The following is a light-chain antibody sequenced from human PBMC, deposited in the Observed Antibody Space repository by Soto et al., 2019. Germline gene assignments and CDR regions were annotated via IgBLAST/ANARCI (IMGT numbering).Light chain of an antibody. CDR1: QSISSN. Sequence: EIVMTQSPATLSVSPGERATLSCRASQSISSNLDWYQQKPGQAPRLLIYGASTRATGIPARFSGSRSGTEFTLTISSLQSEDFAVYYCQQYNNWPPWTFGQGTKVEIK. V-gene: IGKV3-15*01. CDR2: GAS. J-gene: IGKJ1*01. CDR3: QQYNNWPPWT.